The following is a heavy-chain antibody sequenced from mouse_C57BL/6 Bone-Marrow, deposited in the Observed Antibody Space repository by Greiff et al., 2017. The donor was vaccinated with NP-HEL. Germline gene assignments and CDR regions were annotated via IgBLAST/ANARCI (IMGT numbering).Heavy chain of an antibody. Sequence: QVQLQQSGAELVRPGTSVKVSCKASGYAFTNYLIEWVKQRPGQGLEWIGVINPGSGGTNYNEKFKGKATLTADKSSSTAYMQLSSLTSEDSAVYFCARTTTVGRLWYFDVWGTGTTVTVSS. D-gene: IGHD1-1*01. V-gene: IGHV1-54*01. CDR1: GYAFTNYL. CDR3: ARTTTVGRLWYFDV. J-gene: IGHJ1*03. CDR2: INPGSGGT.